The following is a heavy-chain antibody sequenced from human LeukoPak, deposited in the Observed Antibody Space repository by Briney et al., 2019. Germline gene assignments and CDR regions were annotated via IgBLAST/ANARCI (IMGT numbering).Heavy chain of an antibody. V-gene: IGHV3-21*01. Sequence: GGSLRLSCAASGFTFSSYSMNWVRQAPGKGLEWVSSISSSSSYIYYADSVKGRFTISRDNAKNSLYLQMNSLRAEDTAVYYCARDVLLWFGESTEDYGGQGTLLIVSS. D-gene: IGHD3-10*01. CDR1: GFTFSSYS. J-gene: IGHJ4*02. CDR3: ARDVLLWFGESTEDY. CDR2: ISSSSSYI.